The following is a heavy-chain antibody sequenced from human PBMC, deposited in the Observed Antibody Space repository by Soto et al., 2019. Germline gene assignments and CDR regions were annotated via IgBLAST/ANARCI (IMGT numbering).Heavy chain of an antibody. CDR1: GFTFSSYS. V-gene: IGHV3-21*01. CDR3: ARDYYYDSSGSDDAFDI. CDR2: ISSSSSYI. D-gene: IGHD3-22*01. Sequence: GGSLRLSCAASGFTFSSYSMNWVRQAPGKGLDWVSSISSSSSYIYYADSVKGRFTISRDNAKNSLYLQMNSLRAEDTAVYYCARDYYYDSSGSDDAFDIWGQGTMVTVSS. J-gene: IGHJ3*02.